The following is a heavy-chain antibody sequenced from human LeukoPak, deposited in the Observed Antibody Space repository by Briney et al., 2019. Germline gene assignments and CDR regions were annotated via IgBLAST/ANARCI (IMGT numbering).Heavy chain of an antibody. Sequence: GGSLRLSCAASGFTFSSYSMSWVRQAPGQGLEWVSVISDSGGHTYYADSVKGRFTISRDNSENTLFLQMSSLRVEDTAIYYCAKDSLRCREGFDPWGQGTLVTVSS. D-gene: IGHD2-15*01. V-gene: IGHV3-23*01. CDR3: AKDSLRCREGFDP. J-gene: IGHJ5*02. CDR2: ISDSGGHT. CDR1: GFTFSSYS.